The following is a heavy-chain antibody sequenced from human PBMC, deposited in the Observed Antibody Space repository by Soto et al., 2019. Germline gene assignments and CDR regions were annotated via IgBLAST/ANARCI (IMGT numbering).Heavy chain of an antibody. V-gene: IGHV3-30*18. CDR1: GFTFSSYG. Sequence: QVQLVESGGGVVQPGRSLRLSCAASGFTFSSYGMHWVRQAPGKGLEWVAVISYDGSNKYYADSVKGRFTISRDNSKNTLYLQMNSLGAEDTAVYYCEKGVLGYCSGGSCYPFDYWGQGTLVTVSS. CDR2: ISYDGSNK. J-gene: IGHJ4*02. CDR3: EKGVLGYCSGGSCYPFDY. D-gene: IGHD2-15*01.